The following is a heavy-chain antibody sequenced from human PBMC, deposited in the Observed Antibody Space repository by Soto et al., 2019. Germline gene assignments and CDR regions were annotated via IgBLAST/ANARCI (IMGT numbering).Heavy chain of an antibody. D-gene: IGHD5-12*01. CDR3: AMSAGYGGAFDV. CDR1: GFTFSIYA. V-gene: IGHV3-23*04. J-gene: IGHJ3*01. CDR2: ITNNGDTT. Sequence: EKQLVESGGALAQPGGSLRLSCVGSGFTFSIYALTWVRQAPGKGLEWVSLITNNGDTTFFGDSVKGRFSISRDNSKNTLYLQVENLRAEDTAVYYCAMSAGYGGAFDVWGQWTMVAVSS.